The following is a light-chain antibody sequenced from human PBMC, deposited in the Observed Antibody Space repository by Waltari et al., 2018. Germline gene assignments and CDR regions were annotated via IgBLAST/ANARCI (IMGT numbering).Light chain of an antibody. CDR2: GAS. Sequence: DIPMTQSPSSLAASARDRIPITCRASQDFNNHLNWYQQKLGKAPKLLIYGASNLETGVPSRFSGSGSGTDFTLTISSLQPEDIATYYCQQYDNLYSFGQGNEL. CDR3: QQYDNLYS. V-gene: IGKV1-33*01. CDR1: QDFNNH. J-gene: IGKJ2*03.